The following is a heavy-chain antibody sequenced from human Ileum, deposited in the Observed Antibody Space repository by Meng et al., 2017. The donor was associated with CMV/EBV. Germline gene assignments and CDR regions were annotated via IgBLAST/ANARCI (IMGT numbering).Heavy chain of an antibody. D-gene: IGHD3/OR15-3a*01. Sequence: QVHLVESGGXLVKPGGXXRLXXXVSGMTCSDCYMSWIRQAPGKGLEWISYISDDGSRTYYADSLKGRFTISRDNAKDLLYLQMNSLRVEDTAIYYCAKAVGLGPGGHFNYWGQGPLVTVSS. CDR1: GMTCSDCY. V-gene: IGHV3-11*04. CDR2: ISDDGSRT. J-gene: IGHJ4*02. CDR3: AKAVGLGPGGHFNY.